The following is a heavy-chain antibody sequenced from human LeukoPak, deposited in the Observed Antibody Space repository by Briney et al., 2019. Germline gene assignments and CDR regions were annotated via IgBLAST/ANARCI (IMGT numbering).Heavy chain of an antibody. CDR1: GGSISSYY. J-gene: IGHJ4*02. V-gene: IGHV4-59*12. CDR3: ARDSGSYSTSYRFDS. Sequence: SETLSLTCTVSGGSISSYYWSWIRQPPGKGLEWIGYIHYSGSTNYNPSLKSRVTISVDTSENQFSLQLNSVTPEDTAVYYCARDSGSYSTSYRFDSWGQGTLVTVSS. D-gene: IGHD6-6*01. CDR2: IHYSGST.